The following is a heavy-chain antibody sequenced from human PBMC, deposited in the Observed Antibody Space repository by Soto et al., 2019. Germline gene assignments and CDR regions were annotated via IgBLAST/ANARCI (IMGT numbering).Heavy chain of an antibody. CDR1: GFTFSSYG. D-gene: IGHD3-9*01. Sequence: GGSLRLSCAASGFTFSSYGMHWVRQAPGKGLEWVAVIWYDGSNKYYADSVKGRFTISRDNSKNTLYLQMNSLRAEDTAVYYCARDVHNYDILTGYLVFDYWGQGTLVTVSS. CDR2: IWYDGSNK. J-gene: IGHJ4*02. CDR3: ARDVHNYDILTGYLVFDY. V-gene: IGHV3-33*01.